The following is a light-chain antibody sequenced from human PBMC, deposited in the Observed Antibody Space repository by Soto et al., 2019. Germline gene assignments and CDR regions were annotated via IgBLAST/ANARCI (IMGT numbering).Light chain of an antibody. CDR1: QGISSY. CDR2: AAS. V-gene: IGKV1-9*01. J-gene: IGKJ4*01. Sequence: DIQLTQSPSFLSASVGDRVTITCRASQGISSYLAWYQQKPGKAPKLLIYAASTLQSGVPSRFSGSKSVTEFTLTISSLQPEDLATYYCQQLNSYPLTFGGGTKVEIK. CDR3: QQLNSYPLT.